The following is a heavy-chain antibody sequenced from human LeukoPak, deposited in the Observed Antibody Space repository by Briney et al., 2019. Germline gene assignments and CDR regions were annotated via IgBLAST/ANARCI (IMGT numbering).Heavy chain of an antibody. V-gene: IGHV4-30-4*08. CDR2: IYYSGST. D-gene: IGHD3-22*01. CDR1: GGSISSGDYY. Sequence: SETLSLTCTVSGGSISSGDYYWSWIRQPPGKGLEWLGYIYYSGSTYYNPSLKSRVTISVDTSKNQFSLKLSSVTAADTAVYYCARDSGLDSFDYWGQGTLVTVSS. J-gene: IGHJ4*02. CDR3: ARDSGLDSFDY.